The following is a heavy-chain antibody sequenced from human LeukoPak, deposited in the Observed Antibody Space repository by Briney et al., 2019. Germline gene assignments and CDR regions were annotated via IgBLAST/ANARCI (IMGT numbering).Heavy chain of an antibody. D-gene: IGHD2-8*01. V-gene: IGHV4-4*09. J-gene: IGHJ4*02. CDR2: IYTSGST. Sequence: SETLSLTCTVSGGSISSYYWSWLRQPPGKGLEWIGYIYTSGSTNYNPSLKSRVTISVDTSKNQFSLKLSSVTAADTAVYYCARHKDIVLMVFDYWGQGTLVTVSS. CDR3: ARHKDIVLMVFDY. CDR1: GGSISSYY.